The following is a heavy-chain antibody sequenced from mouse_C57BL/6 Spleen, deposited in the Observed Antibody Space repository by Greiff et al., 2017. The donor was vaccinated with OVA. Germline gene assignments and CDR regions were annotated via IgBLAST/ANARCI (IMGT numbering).Heavy chain of an antibody. Sequence: VKLVESGAELVKPGASVKISCKASGYAFSSYWMNWVKQRPGKGLEWIGQIYPGDGDTNYNGKFKGKATLTADKSSSTAYMQLSSLTSEDSAVYFCASKESAYAMDYWGQGTSVTVSS. CDR1: GYAFSSYW. V-gene: IGHV1-80*01. CDR3: ASKESAYAMDY. J-gene: IGHJ4*01. CDR2: IYPGDGDT. D-gene: IGHD1-3*01.